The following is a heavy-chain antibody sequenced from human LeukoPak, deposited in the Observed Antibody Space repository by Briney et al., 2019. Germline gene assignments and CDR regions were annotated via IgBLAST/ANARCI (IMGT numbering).Heavy chain of an antibody. CDR3: ATIPPRYGSGSSAWYFDY. CDR2: IYYSGST. Sequence: SETLSLTCTVSGGSISSCYWSWIRQAPGKGLEWIGYIYYSGSTNYNPSLKSRVTISVDTSKNQFSLKLSSVTAADTAVYYCATIPPRYGSGSSAWYFDYWGQGTLVTVSS. D-gene: IGHD3-10*01. J-gene: IGHJ4*02. CDR1: GGSISSCY. V-gene: IGHV4-59*08.